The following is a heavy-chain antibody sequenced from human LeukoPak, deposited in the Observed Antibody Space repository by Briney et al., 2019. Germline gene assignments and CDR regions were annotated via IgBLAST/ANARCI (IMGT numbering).Heavy chain of an antibody. CDR2: IYYSGST. Sequence: SETLSLTCTVSGGSISSYYWSWIRQPPGKGLEWIGYIYYSGSTNYNPSLKSRVTISVDTSKNQFSLKLSSVTAADTAVYYCARHDINAAGFDYWGQGTLVTVSS. CDR3: ARHDINAAGFDY. J-gene: IGHJ4*02. D-gene: IGHD6-13*01. CDR1: GGSISSYY. V-gene: IGHV4-59*08.